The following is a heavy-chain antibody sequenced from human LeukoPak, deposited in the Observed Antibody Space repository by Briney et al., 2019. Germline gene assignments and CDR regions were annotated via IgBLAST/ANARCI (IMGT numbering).Heavy chain of an antibody. CDR3: AKTSSTSCYSCVFDY. CDR2: ISGSGDSA. J-gene: IGHJ4*02. CDR1: GFTFSSYA. D-gene: IGHD2-2*01. Sequence: GGSLRLSCAASGFTFSSYAMSWVRQAPGKGLEWVSVISGSGDSAYYADSVKGRFTISRDNSKNTLYLQMDSLRAEDTAIYYCAKTSSTSCYSCVFDYWGQGTLVTVSS. V-gene: IGHV3-23*01.